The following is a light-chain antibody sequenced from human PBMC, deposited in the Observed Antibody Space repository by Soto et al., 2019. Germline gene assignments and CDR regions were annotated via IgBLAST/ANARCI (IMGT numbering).Light chain of an antibody. CDR1: QSVSSN. Sequence: EIVMTQSPATLSVSPGERATLSCRASQSVSSNLAWYQQKPGQAPRLLIYGASTRATGIPARFSGSGSGTEFTLTISSLQSEDFEVYYCQQYNNWPLNFGGGTKADI. CDR3: QQYNNWPLN. J-gene: IGKJ4*01. CDR2: GAS. V-gene: IGKV3-15*01.